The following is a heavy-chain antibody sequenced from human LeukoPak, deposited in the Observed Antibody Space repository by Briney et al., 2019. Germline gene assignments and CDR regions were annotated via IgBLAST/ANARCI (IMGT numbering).Heavy chain of an antibody. CDR2: IRNDGVDK. D-gene: IGHD3-10*01. V-gene: IGHV3-30*02. CDR3: ARSMVRGVNEIDY. J-gene: IGHJ4*02. CDR1: GFTFSSYG. Sequence: GGSLRLSCAASGFTFSSYGVHWVRQAPGKGLEWVTFIRNDGVDKYYADSVKGRFTISRDNSKNTLFLQMNSLRTEDTAVYYCARSMVRGVNEIDYWGQGTLVTVSS.